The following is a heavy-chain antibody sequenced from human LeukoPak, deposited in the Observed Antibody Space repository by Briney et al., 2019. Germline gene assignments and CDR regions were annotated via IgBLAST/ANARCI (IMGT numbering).Heavy chain of an antibody. V-gene: IGHV4-30-4*01. D-gene: IGHD3-22*01. Sequence: SETLSLTCTVSGDSISSGDSYWSWIRQPPGKGLDWIGSIYYSGSTYYSPSLKSRLTISVDTSKNQFSLKLTSVTAADTAVYYCARAGQYYSDSAGYFPDHWGQGTLVTVSS. J-gene: IGHJ4*02. CDR1: GDSISSGDSY. CDR2: IYYSGST. CDR3: ARAGQYYSDSAGYFPDH.